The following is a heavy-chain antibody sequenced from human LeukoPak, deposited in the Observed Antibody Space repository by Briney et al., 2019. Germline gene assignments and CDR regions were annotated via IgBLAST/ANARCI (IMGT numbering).Heavy chain of an antibody. CDR3: ARDSRNHGGYYFDS. V-gene: IGHV4-4*07. D-gene: IGHD1-14*01. CDR2: IYTSGST. J-gene: IGHJ4*02. CDR1: GGSIINYY. Sequence: PSETLSLTCTVSGGSIINYYWTWIRQPAGKGLEWIGHIYTSGSTNYNPSLKSRVTISIDKSKNQFSLNLWSATAADTAVYYCARDSRNHGGYYFDSRGQGTLVSVSS.